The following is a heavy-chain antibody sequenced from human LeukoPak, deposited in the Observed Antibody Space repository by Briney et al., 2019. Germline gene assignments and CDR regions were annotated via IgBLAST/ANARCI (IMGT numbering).Heavy chain of an antibody. CDR2: MNPNSGNT. J-gene: IGHJ4*02. V-gene: IGHV1-8*01. CDR1: GYTFTSYD. Sequence: ASVKVSCKASGYTFTSYDINWVRQATGQGLEWMGWMNPNSGNTGYAQKFQGRVTMTRNTSISTAYMELSSLRSEDTAVYYCARVLTYYYDSSGYPTDYWGQGTLVTVSS. D-gene: IGHD3-22*01. CDR3: ARVLTYYYDSSGYPTDY.